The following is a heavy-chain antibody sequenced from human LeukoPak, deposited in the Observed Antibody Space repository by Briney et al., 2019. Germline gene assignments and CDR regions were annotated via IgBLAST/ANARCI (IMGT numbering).Heavy chain of an antibody. J-gene: IGHJ5*02. CDR2: ISSSSSYI. CDR1: GFTFSSYS. CDR3: ATPPNWFDP. V-gene: IGHV3-21*01. Sequence: GGSLRLSCAASGFTFSSYSMNWVRQAPGKGLKWVSSISSSSSYIYYADSVKGRFTISRDNAKNSLYLQMNSLRAEDTAVYYCATPPNWFDPWGQGTLVTVSS.